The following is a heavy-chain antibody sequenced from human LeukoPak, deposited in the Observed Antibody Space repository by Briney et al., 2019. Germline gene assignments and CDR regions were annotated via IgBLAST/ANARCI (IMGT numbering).Heavy chain of an antibody. V-gene: IGHV3-7*01. Sequence: GGSLRLSCAASGFTISTYWMSWVRQAPGKGLEWVANIKQDGSEKYYVDSVKGRFTISRDNAKNSLYLQMNSLRAEDTAVYYCARYHATGNWFDPWGQGTLVTVSS. CDR2: IKQDGSEK. J-gene: IGHJ5*02. D-gene: IGHD1-26*01. CDR1: GFTISTYW. CDR3: ARYHATGNWFDP.